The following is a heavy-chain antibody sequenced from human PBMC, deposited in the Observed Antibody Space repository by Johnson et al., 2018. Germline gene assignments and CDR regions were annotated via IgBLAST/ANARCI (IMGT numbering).Heavy chain of an antibody. CDR1: GFTFSSYS. CDR2: IRRSTSYI. CDR3: ARHPPPSREIAPAIFGVGLRPYGMDV. D-gene: IGHD3-3*01. V-gene: IGHV3-21*01. Sequence: EVQLVESGGGLVKPGGSLRLSCAASGFTFSSYSMNWVRQAPGKGLEWVSSIRRSTSYIYYAAPVKGRFTISRDHAKNSLYRQMNSLRAEETAVYYCARHPPPSREIAPAIFGVGLRPYGMDVWGQGTTVTVSS. J-gene: IGHJ6*02.